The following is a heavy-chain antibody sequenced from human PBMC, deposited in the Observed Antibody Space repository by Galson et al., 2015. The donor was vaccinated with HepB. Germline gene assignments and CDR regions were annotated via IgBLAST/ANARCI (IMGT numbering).Heavy chain of an antibody. V-gene: IGHV3-48*02. CDR1: GFTFSSYS. CDR3: AGDVNFDWLPQLGYYYYGMDV. CDR2: ISSSSSTI. Sequence: SLRLSCAASGFTFSSYSMNWVRQAPGKGLEWVSYISSSSSTIYYADSVKGRFTISRDNAKNSLYLQMNSLRDEDTAVYYCAGDVNFDWLPQLGYYYYGMDVWGQGTTVTVSS. J-gene: IGHJ6*02. D-gene: IGHD3-9*01.